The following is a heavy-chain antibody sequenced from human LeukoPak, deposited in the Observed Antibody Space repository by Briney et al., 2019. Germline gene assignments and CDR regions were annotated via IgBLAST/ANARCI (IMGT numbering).Heavy chain of an antibody. J-gene: IGHJ4*02. CDR3: AKRGLRFLEWAVDY. CDR1: GFTFSSYG. CDR2: ISGSGGST. Sequence: GGSLRLSCAASGFTFSSYGMSWVRQAPGEGLEWVSGISGSGGSTYYADSVKGRFTISRDNFKNTLYLQMNSLRAEDTAVYYCAKRGLRFLEWAVDYWGQGTLVTVSS. V-gene: IGHV3-23*01. D-gene: IGHD3-3*01.